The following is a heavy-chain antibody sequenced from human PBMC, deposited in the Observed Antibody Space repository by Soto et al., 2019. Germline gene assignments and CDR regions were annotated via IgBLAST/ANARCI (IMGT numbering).Heavy chain of an antibody. CDR1: GFTFSSYA. CDR2: ISGSGGST. V-gene: IGHV3-23*01. Sequence: AGSLRLSCAASGFTFSSYAMSWVRQAPGKGLEWVSAISGSGGSTYYADSVKGRFTISRDNSKNTLYLQMNSLRAEDTAVYYCANKQNYDSSDYWGQGTLVTVSS. CDR3: ANKQNYDSSDY. J-gene: IGHJ4*02. D-gene: IGHD3-22*01.